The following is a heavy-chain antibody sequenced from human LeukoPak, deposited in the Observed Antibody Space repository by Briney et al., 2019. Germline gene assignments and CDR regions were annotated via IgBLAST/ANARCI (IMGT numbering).Heavy chain of an antibody. V-gene: IGHV3-30*02. D-gene: IGHD3-9*01. CDR1: GFIFSNYG. J-gene: IGHJ4*02. CDR2: IRYDGSEK. CDR3: AKGFDFHFDY. Sequence: SGGSLRLSCVTSGFIFSNYGMHWVRRAPGKGLQWVAFIRYDGSEKYYADSVKGRFTISRDNSKNTLYLQMNSLRAEDTAVYYCAKGFDFHFDYWGQGTLVTVSS.